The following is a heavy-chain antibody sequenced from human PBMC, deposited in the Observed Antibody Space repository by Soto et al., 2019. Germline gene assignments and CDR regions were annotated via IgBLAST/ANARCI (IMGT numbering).Heavy chain of an antibody. CDR2: INHSGST. CDR3: ARSPRSRQWLLLLYFDY. Sequence: PSETLSLTCAVYGGSFSGYYWSWIRQPPGKGLEWIGEINHSGSTNYNPSLKSRVTISVDTSKNQFSLKLSSVTAADTAVYFCARSPRSRQWLLLLYFDYWGRGTLVTVSS. D-gene: IGHD3-22*01. J-gene: IGHJ4*02. V-gene: IGHV4-34*01. CDR1: GGSFSGYY.